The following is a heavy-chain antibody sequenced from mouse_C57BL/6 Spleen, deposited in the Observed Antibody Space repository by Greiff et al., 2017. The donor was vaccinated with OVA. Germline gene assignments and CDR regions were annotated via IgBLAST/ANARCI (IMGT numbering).Heavy chain of an antibody. CDR3: ARNPGGSSHYFDY. CDR2: ISYSGST. CDR1: GYSITSGYD. D-gene: IGHD1-1*01. V-gene: IGHV3-1*01. Sequence: VQLKESGPGMVKPSQSLSLTCTVTGYSITSGYDWHWIRHFPGNKLEWMGYISYSGSTNYNPSLKSRISITHDTSKNHFFLKLNSVTTEDTATYYCARNPGGSSHYFDYWGQGTTLTVSS. J-gene: IGHJ2*01.